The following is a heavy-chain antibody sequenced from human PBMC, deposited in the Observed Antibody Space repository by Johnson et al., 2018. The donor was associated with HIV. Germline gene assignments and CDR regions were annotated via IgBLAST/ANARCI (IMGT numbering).Heavy chain of an antibody. CDR1: GFIFSSYG. D-gene: IGHD6-13*01. CDR3: AREQELIGERAFDI. CDR2: ISSDGSNK. Sequence: QVQLVESGGGVVQPGRSLRLSCTTSGFIFSSYGMHWVRQSPGKGLEWVAFISSDGSNKYYADSVKGRFTISRDNSKNTLYLQMNSLRAEDTAVYYCAREQELIGERAFDIWGQGTMVTVSS. V-gene: IGHV3-33*05. J-gene: IGHJ3*02.